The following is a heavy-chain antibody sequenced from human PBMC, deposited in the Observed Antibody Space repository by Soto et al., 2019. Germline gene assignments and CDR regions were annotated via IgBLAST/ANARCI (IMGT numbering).Heavy chain of an antibody. J-gene: IGHJ6*02. CDR2: IDPSDSYT. CDR1: GYSFTSYW. CDR3: ARQIAVAGNYYYYGLDV. Sequence: GESLKISCKGSGYSFTSYWISWVRQMPGKGLEWMGRIDPSDSYTNYSPSFQGHVTISADKSISTAYLQWSSLKASDTARYYCARQIAVAGNYYYYGLDVWGQGTTVTVSS. D-gene: IGHD6-19*01. V-gene: IGHV5-10-1*01.